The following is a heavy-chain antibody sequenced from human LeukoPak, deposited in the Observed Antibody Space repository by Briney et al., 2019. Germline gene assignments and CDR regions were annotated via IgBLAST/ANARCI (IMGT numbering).Heavy chain of an antibody. CDR3: ATRGQSGHHYYYMDV. Sequence: SETLSLTCAVYGGSFSGYYWSWIRQPPGKGLEWIGEINHSGSTKYNPSLKSRVTISVDTSKNQFSLKLSSVTAADTAVYYCATRGQSGHHYYYMDVWGKGTTVTVSS. D-gene: IGHD3-16*01. V-gene: IGHV4-34*01. J-gene: IGHJ6*03. CDR1: GGSFSGYY. CDR2: INHSGST.